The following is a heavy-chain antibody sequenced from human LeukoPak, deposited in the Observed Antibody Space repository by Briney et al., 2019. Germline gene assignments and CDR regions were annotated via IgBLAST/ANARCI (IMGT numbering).Heavy chain of an antibody. J-gene: IGHJ3*02. CDR1: GFTFSRFA. D-gene: IGHD3-22*01. CDR3: ASVTMSDAFDI. CDR2: ISGSDTKT. Sequence: PGGSLRLSCAASGFTFSRFAMNWVRQAPGKGLEWVSDISGSDTKTYYADSVKGRFTISRDNSKNMLYLQMNSLRAEDTAVYYCASVTMSDAFDIWGQGTMVTVSS. V-gene: IGHV3-23*01.